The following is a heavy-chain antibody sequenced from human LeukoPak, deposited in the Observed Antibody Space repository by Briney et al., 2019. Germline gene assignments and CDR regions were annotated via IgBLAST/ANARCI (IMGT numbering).Heavy chain of an antibody. D-gene: IGHD3-22*01. Sequence: GGSLRLSCAASGFTFSSYAMSWVRQAPGKGLEWVSAISGSGGSTYYADSVKGRFTISRDNSKNTLYLQMNSLRAEDTAVYYCAKGVTYYYDSSDAFDIWGQGTMVTVSS. CDR2: ISGSGGST. J-gene: IGHJ3*02. CDR1: GFTFSSYA. CDR3: AKGVTYYYDSSDAFDI. V-gene: IGHV3-23*01.